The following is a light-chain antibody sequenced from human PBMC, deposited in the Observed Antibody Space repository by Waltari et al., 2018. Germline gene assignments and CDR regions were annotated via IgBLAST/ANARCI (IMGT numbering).Light chain of an antibody. CDR1: TGAVTATYY. J-gene: IGLJ2*01. Sequence: QTVVTQEPSLTVSPGGTVTLPCASSTGAVTATYYANWFQQKPGQRPTSLIYSTSEKHSWTPARFSGYLLGGKATLTLSGVRPEDEADYYCLLYYRGSWVFGGGTKLTVL. CDR2: STS. V-gene: IGLV7-43*01. CDR3: LLYYRGSWV.